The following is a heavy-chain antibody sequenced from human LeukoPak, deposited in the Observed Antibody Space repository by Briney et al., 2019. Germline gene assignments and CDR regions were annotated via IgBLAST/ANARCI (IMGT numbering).Heavy chain of an antibody. CDR1: GGSISSSTYY. D-gene: IGHD3-22*01. J-gene: IGHJ5*02. V-gene: IGHV4-39*07. CDR2: IYYSGNT. Sequence: PSQTLSLTCTVSGGSISSSTYYWGWIRQPPGKGLEWIGSIYYSGNTYYNPSLKSRVTISVDTSKNQFSLKLSSVTAADTAVYYCARGGSFYYDSSGYPGKNWFDPWGQGTLVTVSS. CDR3: ARGGSFYYDSSGYPGKNWFDP.